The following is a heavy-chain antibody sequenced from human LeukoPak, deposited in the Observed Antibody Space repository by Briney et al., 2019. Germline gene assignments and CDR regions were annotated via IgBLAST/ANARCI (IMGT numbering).Heavy chain of an antibody. D-gene: IGHD3-10*01. CDR3: ARMADGVRGVIINLYYYYGMDV. CDR1: GGPFSGYY. Sequence: SETLSLTCAVYGGPFSGYYWSWIRQPPGKGMEWIGEINHSGSTNYNPSLKSRVTISVDTSKNQFSLKLSSVTAADTAVYYCARMADGVRGVIINLYYYYGMDVWGQGTTVTVSS. CDR2: INHSGST. V-gene: IGHV4-34*01. J-gene: IGHJ6*02.